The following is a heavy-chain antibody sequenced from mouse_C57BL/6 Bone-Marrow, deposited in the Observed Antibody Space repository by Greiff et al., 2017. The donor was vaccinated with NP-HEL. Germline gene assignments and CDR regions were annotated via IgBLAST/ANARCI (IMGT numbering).Heavy chain of an antibody. CDR1: GYAFSSSW. Sequence: QVQLQQSGPELVKPGASVKISCKASGYAFSSSWMNWVKQRPGKGLEWIGRIYPGDGDTNYNGKFKGKATLTANKSSSTAYMQLSSLTSEDSAVYFCARNDYDWGQGTTLTVSS. V-gene: IGHV1-82*01. J-gene: IGHJ2*01. D-gene: IGHD2-4*01. CDR3: ARNDYD. CDR2: IYPGDGDT.